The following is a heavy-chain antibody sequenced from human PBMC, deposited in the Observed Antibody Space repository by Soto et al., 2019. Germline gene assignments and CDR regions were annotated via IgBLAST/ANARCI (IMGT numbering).Heavy chain of an antibody. J-gene: IGHJ6*02. CDR1: GGSISSGGYS. V-gene: IGHV4-30-2*01. Sequence: LSLTCAVSGGSISSGGYSWSWIRQPPGKGLEWIGYIYHSGSTYYNPSLKSRVTISVDRSKNQFSLKLSSVTAADTAVYYCARRSQTYYYGMDVWGQGTTVTVSS. CDR2: IYHSGST. CDR3: ARRSQTYYYGMDV.